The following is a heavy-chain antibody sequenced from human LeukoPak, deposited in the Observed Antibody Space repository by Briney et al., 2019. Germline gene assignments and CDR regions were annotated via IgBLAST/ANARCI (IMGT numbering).Heavy chain of an antibody. J-gene: IGHJ4*02. D-gene: IGHD3-10*01. CDR2: ITGSDDDT. CDR3: AKRYESGSYFDY. CDR1: GFTFSSYG. V-gene: IGHV3-23*01. Sequence: GGSLRLSCAASGFTFSSYGMHWVRQVAGKGLEWVSTITGSDDDTHYADSVTGRFTISRDNSKNTLFLQMNSLRADDTAVYYCAKRYESGSYFDYWGRGTLVTVSS.